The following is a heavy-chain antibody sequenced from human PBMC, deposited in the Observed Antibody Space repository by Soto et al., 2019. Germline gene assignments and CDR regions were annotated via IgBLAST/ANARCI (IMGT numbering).Heavy chain of an antibody. V-gene: IGHV1-2*04. CDR2: INPNSGGT. J-gene: IGHJ6*02. D-gene: IGHD4-4*01. CDR1: GYTFTDYY. Sequence: QLVQSGAEVKNPGASVKVSCTTSGYTFTDYYIHWVRQAPGQGLEWMGWINPNSGGTNYAQKFQGWVTMTRDPSVSTAYMELSRLTADDTAVYYCARDILNSNYGLDCYYYGMDVWGQGTTVTVSS. CDR3: ARDILNSNYGLDCYYYGMDV.